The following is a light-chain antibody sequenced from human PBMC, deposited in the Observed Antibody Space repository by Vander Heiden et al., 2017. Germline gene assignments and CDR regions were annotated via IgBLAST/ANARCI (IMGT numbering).Light chain of an antibody. CDR1: TYNVGSNY. V-gene: IGLV1-47*02. CDR2: NNN. J-gene: IGLJ3*02. Sequence: SLLTPPPSASGTPGQRATISCSGSTYNVGSNYVYWFQQFPGTAPKLLIYNNNQRPSGVPDRFSGSKSGTSASLAISGLQSEDEADYYCAAWDDSLSTWVFGRGTKVTVL. CDR3: AAWDDSLSTWV.